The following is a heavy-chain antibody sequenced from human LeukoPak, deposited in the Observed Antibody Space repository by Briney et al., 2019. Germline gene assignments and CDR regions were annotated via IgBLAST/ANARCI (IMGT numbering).Heavy chain of an antibody. CDR2: ISGSGGST. CDR3: AKAPPLVRELKGDLGY. V-gene: IGHV3-23*01. J-gene: IGHJ4*02. D-gene: IGHD1-26*01. Sequence: PGGSLRLSCAASGFTFSSYAMSWVRQAPGKGLEWVSAISGSGGSTYYADSVKGRFTISRDNSKNTLYLQMNSLRAEDTAVYYCAKAPPLVRELKGDLGYWGQGTLVTVSS. CDR1: GFTFSSYA.